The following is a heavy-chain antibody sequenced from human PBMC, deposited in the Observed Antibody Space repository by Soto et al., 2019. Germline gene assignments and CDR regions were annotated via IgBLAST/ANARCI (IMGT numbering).Heavy chain of an antibody. J-gene: IGHJ5*02. V-gene: IGHV3-7*01. CDR3: ARHRHIGP. D-gene: IGHD2-21*01. CDR1: GFTFSNYW. CDR2: IKQGGSES. Sequence: PGGSLRLSCAASGFTFSNYWMSWVRQAPGKGLEWVANIKQGGSESNYADSVKGRFTISRDNPKNSLYQQLSSLTAEDTAVSYCARHRHIGPWGQGTLLTVSS.